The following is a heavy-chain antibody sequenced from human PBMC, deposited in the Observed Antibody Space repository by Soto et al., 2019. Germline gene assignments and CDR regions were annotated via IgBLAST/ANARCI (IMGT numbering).Heavy chain of an antibody. CDR3: ARGTANYDFWSGYRAYYYYYMDV. J-gene: IGHJ6*03. D-gene: IGHD3-3*01. CDR1: GYTFTSYD. Sequence: QVPLVQSGAEVKKPGASVKVSCKASGYTFTSYDINWVRQATGQGLEWMGWMNPNSGNTGYAQKFQGRVTMTRNTSISTAYMELSSLRSEDTAVYYCARGTANYDFWSGYRAYYYYYMDVWGKGTTVTVSS. CDR2: MNPNSGNT. V-gene: IGHV1-8*01.